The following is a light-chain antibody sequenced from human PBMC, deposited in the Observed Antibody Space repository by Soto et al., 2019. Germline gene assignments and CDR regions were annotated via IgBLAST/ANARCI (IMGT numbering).Light chain of an antibody. J-gene: IGKJ3*01. CDR1: QSVSSS. CDR2: CAS. Sequence: EIVMTQSPATLSVSPGERVTLSCRASQSVSSSLAWYQQKPGQAPRLLIYCASTRATGIPARFSGSGSGTECTLTLSSLQSEDFAVYYYQQYNNWPPFTFGPGTKVDIK. V-gene: IGKV3-15*01. CDR3: QQYNNWPPFT.